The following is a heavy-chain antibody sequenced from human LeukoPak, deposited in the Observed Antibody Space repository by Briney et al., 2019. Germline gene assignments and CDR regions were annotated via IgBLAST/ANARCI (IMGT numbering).Heavy chain of an antibody. V-gene: IGHV3-48*03. J-gene: IGHJ4*02. CDR1: GFTFSGYE. D-gene: IGHD3-22*01. CDR3: ARTNRDISGYYYYCDY. CDR2: ISSSGSSI. Sequence: PGGSLRLSCAASGFTFSGYEMNWVRQAPGKGLEWISYISSSGSSIYYADSVKGRFTISRDNAKNSLHLQMNSLRAEDTAVYYCARTNRDISGYYYYCDYWGQGTLVTVSS.